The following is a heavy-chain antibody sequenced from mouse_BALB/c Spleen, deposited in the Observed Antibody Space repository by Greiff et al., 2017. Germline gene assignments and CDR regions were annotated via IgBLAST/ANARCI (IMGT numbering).Heavy chain of an antibody. V-gene: IGHV2-2*02. CDR3: ARKGYYRYDYAMDY. CDR1: GFSLTSYG. Sequence: VKVVESGPGLVQPSQSLSITCTVSGFSLTSYGVHWVRQSPGKGLEWLGVIWSGGSTDYNAAFISRLSISKDNSKSQVFFKMNSLQANDTAIYYCARKGYYRYDYAMDYWGQGTSVTVSS. CDR2: IWSGGST. D-gene: IGHD2-14*01. J-gene: IGHJ4*01.